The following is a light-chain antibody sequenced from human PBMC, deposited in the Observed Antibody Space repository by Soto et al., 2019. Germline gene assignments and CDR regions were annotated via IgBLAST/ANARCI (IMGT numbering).Light chain of an antibody. Sequence: DIVMTQSPLSLPVTPGEPASISCRARQSLLDSNGYNYLDWYLQRPGQSPQLLIYLGSNRASGVPDRVSGSGSGKDFTLKISRVEAEDVWVYYCMQGLPTPLTFGGGTKVEIK. J-gene: IGKJ4*01. CDR1: QSLLDSNGYNY. V-gene: IGKV2-28*01. CDR3: MQGLPTPLT. CDR2: LGS.